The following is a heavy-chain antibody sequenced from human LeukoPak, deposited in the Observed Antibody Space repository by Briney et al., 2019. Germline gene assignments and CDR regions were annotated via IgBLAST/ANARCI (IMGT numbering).Heavy chain of an antibody. CDR3: AKGERFGGDFDY. V-gene: IGHV3-23*01. J-gene: IGHJ4*02. CDR1: GFTFSSYA. Sequence: GGSLRLSCAASGFTFSSYAMSWVRQAPGKGLEWVSAISGSGGSTYYADSVKGRFTISRDNSKNTLYLQMNSLRAEDMAVYYCAKGERFGGDFDYWGQGTPVTVSS. CDR2: ISGSGGST. D-gene: IGHD3-10*01.